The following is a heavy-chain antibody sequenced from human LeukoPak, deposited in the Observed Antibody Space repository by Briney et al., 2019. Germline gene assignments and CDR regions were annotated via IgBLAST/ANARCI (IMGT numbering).Heavy chain of an antibody. CDR2: ISSSGSTI. V-gene: IGHV3-48*03. CDR1: GFTFSSYE. Sequence: PGGSLRLSCAASGFTFSSYEMNWVRQAPGKGLEWVSYISSSGSTIYYADSAKGRFTISRDNAKNSLYLQMNSLRAEDTAVYYCARDRSDILGDYYYGMDVWGQGTTVTVSS. D-gene: IGHD3-9*01. J-gene: IGHJ6*02. CDR3: ARDRSDILGDYYYGMDV.